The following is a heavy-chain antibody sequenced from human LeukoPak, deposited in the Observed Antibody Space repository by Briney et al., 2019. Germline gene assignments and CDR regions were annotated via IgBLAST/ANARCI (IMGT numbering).Heavy chain of an antibody. D-gene: IGHD3-9*01. Sequence: ASVKVSCKASGYTFTNYDINWVRQATGQGLEWMGWMNPNSGNTGYAQKFQGRVTMTRDTSTSTVYMELSSLRSEDTAVYYCARDRPLRYFDWSPEGFDPWGQGTLVTVSS. V-gene: IGHV1-8*01. CDR3: ARDRPLRYFDWSPEGFDP. CDR1: GYTFTNYD. J-gene: IGHJ5*02. CDR2: MNPNSGNT.